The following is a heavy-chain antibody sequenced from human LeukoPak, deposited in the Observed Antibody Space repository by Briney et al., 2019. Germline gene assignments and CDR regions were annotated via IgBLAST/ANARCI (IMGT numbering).Heavy chain of an antibody. CDR3: ARLGGPPSGSWDLDY. CDR2: INPNSGGT. Sequence: WASVKVSWKASGYTLTGYFIDWVRPAPRQGLEWVGWINPNSGGTNYAQKFQGRVTMTRDTSITTANMELSRVRSDDTAVYYCARLGGPPSGSWDLDYWGQGTVVIVSS. V-gene: IGHV1-2*02. D-gene: IGHD1-26*01. J-gene: IGHJ4*02. CDR1: GYTLTGYF.